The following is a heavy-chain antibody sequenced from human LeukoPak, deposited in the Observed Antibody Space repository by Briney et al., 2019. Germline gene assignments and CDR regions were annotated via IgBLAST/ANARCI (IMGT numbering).Heavy chain of an antibody. Sequence: GRSLRLSCAASELSFSRYAMYWVRQAPGKGLEWVALISFDGSNKYYADSVKGRFTISRDNSKNTLYLQMNSLRAEDTAVYYCARDHPDSVTYYYYGMDVWGQGTTVTVSS. J-gene: IGHJ6*02. D-gene: IGHD4-23*01. CDR3: ARDHPDSVTYYYYGMDV. CDR2: ISFDGSNK. CDR1: ELSFSRYA. V-gene: IGHV3-30-3*01.